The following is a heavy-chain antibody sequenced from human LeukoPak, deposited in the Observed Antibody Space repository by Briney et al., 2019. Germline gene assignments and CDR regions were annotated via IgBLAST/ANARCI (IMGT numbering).Heavy chain of an antibody. J-gene: IGHJ6*03. CDR2: ISSGSSAI. V-gene: IGHV3-21*01. CDR1: GFTFTTYS. Sequence: PGGSLRLSCEASGFTFTTYSMTWVRQAPGKGLEWVSIISSGSSAIFSADALKGRFTISRDNAKNSLYLQMDSLGPEDTAVYYCARDPYSGNYGNDYYYYMDVWGKGTTVTISS. CDR3: ARDPYSGNYGNDYYYYMDV. D-gene: IGHD1-26*01.